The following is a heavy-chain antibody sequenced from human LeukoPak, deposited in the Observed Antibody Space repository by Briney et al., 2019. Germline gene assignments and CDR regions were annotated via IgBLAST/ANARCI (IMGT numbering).Heavy chain of an antibody. Sequence: GGSLRLSCSASGFTFSTYAMHWVRRAPGKGLEYVSGISSNGGSTYYADSVKGRFTISRDNSKNTLYLQMSSLRAEDTAVYYCAKDHDWGAFHIWGQGTMVTVSS. CDR1: GFTFSTYA. CDR2: ISSNGGST. V-gene: IGHV3-64D*06. J-gene: IGHJ3*02. D-gene: IGHD7-27*01. CDR3: AKDHDWGAFHI.